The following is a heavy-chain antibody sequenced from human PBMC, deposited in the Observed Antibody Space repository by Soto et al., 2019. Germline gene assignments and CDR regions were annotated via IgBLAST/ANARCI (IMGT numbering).Heavy chain of an antibody. J-gene: IGHJ4*02. Sequence: GAASGFLFIKYDMNWVSQAPGKGVEGVSYISRSGSITYYADSLKGRFTVSRDNAENSLYLQMSSLRAEDTAMCYLARVLRSHLRFFDYWAQGTQVT. CDR1: GFLFIKYD. D-gene: IGHD2-21*02. CDR3: ARVLRSHLRFFDY. V-gene: IGHV3-48*03. CDR2: ISRSGSIT.